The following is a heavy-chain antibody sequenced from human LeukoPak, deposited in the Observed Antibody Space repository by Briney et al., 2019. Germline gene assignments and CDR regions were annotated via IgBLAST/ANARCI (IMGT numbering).Heavy chain of an antibody. CDR3: AKDLYGDYTFDI. V-gene: IGHV3-30*18. J-gene: IGHJ3*02. CDR1: GFTFSSHG. CDR2: ILYDGSNE. Sequence: GGSLRLSCAASGFTFSSHGMHWVRQAPGMGLEWVALILYDGSNEYYADSVQGLFTISSDSSRKTMYLKMNSLRADDTAVYYCAKDLYGDYTFDIWGQGTMVTVSS. D-gene: IGHD4-17*01.